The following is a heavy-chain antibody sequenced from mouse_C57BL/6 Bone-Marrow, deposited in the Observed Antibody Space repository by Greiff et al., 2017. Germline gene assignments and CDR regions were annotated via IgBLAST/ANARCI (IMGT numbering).Heavy chain of an antibody. V-gene: IGHV8-12*01. J-gene: IGHJ4*01. Sequence: QVTLKVSGPGILQSSQTLSLTCSFSGFSLSTSGMGVSWIRQPSGKGLEWLAHIYWGDDKRYNPSLKRRLTISKDTSRNQVFLKITRVDTADTATDHCARRGCGSNDALYYWGQGTAVTVSS. CDR1: GFSLSTSGMG. D-gene: IGHD1-1*01. CDR2: IYWGDDK. CDR3: ARRGCGSNDALYY.